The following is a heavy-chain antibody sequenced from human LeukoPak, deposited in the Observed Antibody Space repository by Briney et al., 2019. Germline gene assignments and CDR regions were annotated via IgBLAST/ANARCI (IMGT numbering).Heavy chain of an antibody. Sequence: ASVKVSCKASGYTFTGYYMHWVRQAPGQGLEWMGWINPNSGGTNYAQKFQGRVTMTRDTSISTAYMGLSRLRSDDTAVYYCARGVLRYFDWFAGGYFDYWGQGTLVTVSS. CDR2: INPNSGGT. CDR3: ARGVLRYFDWFAGGYFDY. V-gene: IGHV1-2*02. CDR1: GYTFTGYY. J-gene: IGHJ4*02. D-gene: IGHD3-9*01.